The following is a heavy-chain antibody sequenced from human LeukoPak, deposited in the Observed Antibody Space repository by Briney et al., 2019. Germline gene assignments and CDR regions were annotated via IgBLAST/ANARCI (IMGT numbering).Heavy chain of an antibody. J-gene: IGHJ4*02. V-gene: IGHV3-21*01. CDR2: ISSSSSYI. Sequence: GGSLRLSCAASGFTFSSYSMNWVRQAPGKGLEWVSSISSSSSYIYYADSVKGRFTISRDNAKNSLYLQMNSLRAEDTAVYYCARDNLVGGGADYGGNSEAYFDYWGQGTLVTVSS. CDR3: ARDNLVGGGADYGGNSEAYFDY. D-gene: IGHD4-23*01. CDR1: GFTFSSYS.